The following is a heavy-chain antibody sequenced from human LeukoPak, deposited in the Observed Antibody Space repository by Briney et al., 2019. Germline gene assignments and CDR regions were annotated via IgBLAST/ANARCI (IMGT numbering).Heavy chain of an antibody. CDR3: ARAKVFWSGSPF. V-gene: IGHV3-74*01. D-gene: IGHD3-3*01. Sequence: HPGGSLRLSCAASGFTFSDYWMHWVRHAPGEGLGWVSLINTDGSRTSYADSVKGRFTISRDSAKNTLYLQMNSLRAEDTAVYYCARAKVFWSGSPFWGQGTLVTVSS. J-gene: IGHJ4*02. CDR1: GFTFSDYW. CDR2: INTDGSRT.